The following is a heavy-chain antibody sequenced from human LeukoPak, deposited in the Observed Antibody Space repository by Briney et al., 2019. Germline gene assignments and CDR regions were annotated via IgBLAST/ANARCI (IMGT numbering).Heavy chain of an antibody. CDR3: ARDVSGYSSSWPDY. D-gene: IGHD6-13*01. CDR1: GYTFTSYA. J-gene: IGHJ4*02. CDR2: INAGNGNT. V-gene: IGHV1-3*01. Sequence: ASVKVSCKAFGYTFTSYAMHWVRQAPGQRLEWMGWINAGNGNTKYSQKFQGRVTITRDTSASTAYMELSSLRSEDTAVYYCARDVSGYSSSWPDYWGQGTLVTVSS.